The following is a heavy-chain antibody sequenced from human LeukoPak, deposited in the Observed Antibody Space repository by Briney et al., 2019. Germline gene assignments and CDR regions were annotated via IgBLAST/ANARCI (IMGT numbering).Heavy chain of an antibody. Sequence: GGSLRLSCAASGFTFSSYAMSWVRQAPGKGLEWVSAISGSGGSTYYADSVKGRFTISRDNSKNTLYLQMNSLRAEDTAVYYCAEDRDYGDYYYNMDVWGQGTTVTVSS. CDR2: ISGSGGST. CDR1: GFTFSSYA. D-gene: IGHD4-17*01. J-gene: IGHJ6*02. V-gene: IGHV3-23*01. CDR3: AEDRDYGDYYYNMDV.